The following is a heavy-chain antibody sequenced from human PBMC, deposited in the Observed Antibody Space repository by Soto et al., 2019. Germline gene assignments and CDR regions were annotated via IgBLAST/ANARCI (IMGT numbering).Heavy chain of an antibody. CDR3: ARVAVAARPRWYNWFDP. D-gene: IGHD2-15*01. Sequence: QEQLVQSGAEVKKPGASVKVSCKTSGYTFTDYDINWVRQATGQGLEWIGWMNPNSGETGYAQKFQGRVTXXXSXXXXXXXLELSSLRSEDTAVYYCARVAVAARPRWYNWFDPWGQGTLVTVSS. CDR2: MNPNSGET. CDR1: GYTFTDYD. V-gene: IGHV1-8*01. J-gene: IGHJ5*02.